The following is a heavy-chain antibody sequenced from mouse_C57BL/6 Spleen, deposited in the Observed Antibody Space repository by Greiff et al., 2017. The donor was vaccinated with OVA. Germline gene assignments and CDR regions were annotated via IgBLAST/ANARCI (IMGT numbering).Heavy chain of an antibody. CDR3: ARCGCNYGGYWYFDV. D-gene: IGHD1-1*01. CDR2: IDPSDSET. V-gene: IGHV1-52*01. J-gene: IGHJ1*03. CDR1: GYTFTSYW. Sequence: QVQLQQPGAELVRPGSSVKLSCKASGYTFTSYWMHWVKQRPIQGLEWIGNIDPSDSETHYNQKFKDKATLTVDKSSSTAYMQLSSLTSEYSAVYYCARCGCNYGGYWYFDVWGTGTTVTVSS.